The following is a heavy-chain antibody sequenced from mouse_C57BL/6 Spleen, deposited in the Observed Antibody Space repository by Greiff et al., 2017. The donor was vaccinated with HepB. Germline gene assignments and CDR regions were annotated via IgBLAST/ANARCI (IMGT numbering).Heavy chain of an antibody. J-gene: IGHJ3*01. CDR1: GFTFSSYA. Sequence: EVKLQESGEGLVKPGGSLKLSCAASGFTFSSYAMSWVRQTPEKRLEWVAYISSGGDYIYYADTVKGRFTISRDNARNTLYLQMSSLKSEDTAMYDCTRDNYGSRFAYWGQGTLVTVSA. CDR3: TRDNYGSRFAY. V-gene: IGHV5-9-1*02. CDR2: ISSGGDYI. D-gene: IGHD1-1*01.